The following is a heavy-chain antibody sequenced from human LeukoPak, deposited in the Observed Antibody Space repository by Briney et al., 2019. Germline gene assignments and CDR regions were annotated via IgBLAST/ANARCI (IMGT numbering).Heavy chain of an antibody. V-gene: IGHV3-7*01. CDR2: IKQDGSEK. CDR3: ARGGRHNYDILTGYYGGYYYYYMDV. D-gene: IGHD3-9*01. CDR1: GFTFSSYW. J-gene: IGHJ6*03. Sequence: GGSLRLSCAASGFTFSSYWMSWVRQAPGKGLEWVANIKQDGSEKYYVDSVKGRFTISRDNAKNSLYLQMNSLRAEDTAVYYCARGGRHNYDILTGYYGGYYYYYMDVWGKGTTVTISS.